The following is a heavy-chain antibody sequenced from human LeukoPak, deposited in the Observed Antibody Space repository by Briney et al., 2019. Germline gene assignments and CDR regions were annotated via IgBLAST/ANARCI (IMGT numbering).Heavy chain of an antibody. J-gene: IGHJ3*02. V-gene: IGHV3-7*01. CDR1: GFTFSSYW. Sequence: PGGSLRLSCAASGFTFSSYWMSWVRQAPGKGLEWVANIKQDGSEKYYVDSVKGRFTISRDNAKNSLYQQMNSLRAEDTAVYYCAREFVVVIATDAFDIWGQGTMVTVSS. CDR3: AREFVVVIATDAFDI. CDR2: IKQDGSEK. D-gene: IGHD2-21*01.